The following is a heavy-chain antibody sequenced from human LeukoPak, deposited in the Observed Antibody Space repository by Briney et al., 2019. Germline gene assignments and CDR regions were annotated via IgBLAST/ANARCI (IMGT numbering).Heavy chain of an antibody. D-gene: IGHD6-19*01. J-gene: IGHJ3*01. Sequence: GGCLRLSCAASGFTFSIYAMSWVRLAPGKGLEWASSICGSGDTSYYADFVKGRFTISRDNSKNTLYLQMNSLRAEDSAVYFCAKGQDSSGWYRGAFDFWGQGTMVTVSS. CDR3: AKGQDSSGWYRGAFDF. CDR1: GFTFSIYA. V-gene: IGHV3-23*01. CDR2: ICGSGDTS.